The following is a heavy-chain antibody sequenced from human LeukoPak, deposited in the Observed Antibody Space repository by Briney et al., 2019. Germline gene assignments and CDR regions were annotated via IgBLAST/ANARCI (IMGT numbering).Heavy chain of an antibody. CDR3: AKGRRYYDSSGYYYSRGPDAFDI. J-gene: IGHJ3*02. Sequence: PGGCLRLSCAASGSTFSSYAMSSVRPAPGKGLEWVSAITGSGGSTYYADSVKGRFTISRENSKSMLYLQMNSLRAQDTAVYNCAKGRRYYDSSGYYYSRGPDAFDIWGQGTMVTVSS. CDR1: GSTFSSYA. V-gene: IGHV3-23*01. CDR2: ITGSGGST. D-gene: IGHD3-22*01.